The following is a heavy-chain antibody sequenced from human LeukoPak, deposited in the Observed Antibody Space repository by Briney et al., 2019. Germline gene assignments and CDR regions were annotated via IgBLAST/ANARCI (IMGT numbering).Heavy chain of an antibody. CDR3: ARDIAVAGDHWYFDL. Sequence: SETLFLTCTVSGGSISSYYWSWIRQPPGKGLEWIGYIYYSGSTNYNPSLKSRVTISVDTSKNQFSLKLSSVTAADTAVYYCARDIAVAGDHWYFDLWGRGTLVTVSS. D-gene: IGHD6-19*01. CDR2: IYYSGST. V-gene: IGHV4-59*01. J-gene: IGHJ2*01. CDR1: GGSISSYY.